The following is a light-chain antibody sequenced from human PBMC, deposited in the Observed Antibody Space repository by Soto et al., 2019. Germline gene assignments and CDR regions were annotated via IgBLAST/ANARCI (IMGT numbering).Light chain of an antibody. J-gene: IGLJ1*01. Sequence: QSVLTQPASVSGSPGQSITISCTGTSSDVGGYDYVSWYQLHPGKAPKLMVFEVSNRPSGVSYRFSGSKSGNTASLTISGLQAEHEADYFCSSYSISTAYLFGTGTKLTVL. CDR3: SSYSISTAYL. CDR1: SSDVGGYDY. V-gene: IGLV2-14*01. CDR2: EVS.